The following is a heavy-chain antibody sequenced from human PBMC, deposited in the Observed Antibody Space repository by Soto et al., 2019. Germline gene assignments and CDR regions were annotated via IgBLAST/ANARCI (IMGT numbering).Heavy chain of an antibody. CDR1: DNTFTHYG. D-gene: IGHD1-1*01. CDR2: ISGYNGNT. CDR3: AETGRNSFGLDV. Sequence: ASVKVSCKSSDNTFTHYGINWVRQAPGQGLEWMGWISGYNGNTKYAQKFQDRVTMTADKSTRTAFMEVRSLTSDDTGVYFCAETGRNSFGLDVWGQGTTVTVSS. V-gene: IGHV1-18*01. J-gene: IGHJ6*02.